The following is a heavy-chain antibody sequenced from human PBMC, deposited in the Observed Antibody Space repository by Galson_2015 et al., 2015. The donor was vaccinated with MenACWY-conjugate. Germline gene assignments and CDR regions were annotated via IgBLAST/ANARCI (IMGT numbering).Heavy chain of an antibody. V-gene: IGHV4-39*01. D-gene: IGHD3-10*01. CDR2: IYYSGST. Sequence: ETLSLTCTVSGGSISSSSYYWGWIRQPPGKGLEWIGSIYYSGSTYYNPSLKSRVTISVDTSKNQFSLKLSSVTAADTAVYYCARFGDSAGSDYWGQGTLVTVSS. CDR3: ARFGDSAGSDY. CDR1: GGSISSSSYY. J-gene: IGHJ4*02.